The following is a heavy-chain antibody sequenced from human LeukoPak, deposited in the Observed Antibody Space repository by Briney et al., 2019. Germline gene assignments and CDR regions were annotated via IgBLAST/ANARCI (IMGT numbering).Heavy chain of an antibody. D-gene: IGHD2/OR15-2a*01. CDR3: ARGPEIVVSGTTFAAYKWFDP. CDR1: GGTFANYP. V-gene: IGHV1-69*13. J-gene: IGHJ5*02. CDR2: IMTMLAIA. Sequence: SLKVSRKTSGGTFANYPISWVRQAPGQGLEWMGGIMTMLAIANYAEKFQARVTITADESTSTVFMELRSLKSEDTAVYYCARGPEIVVSGTTFAAYKWFDPWGQGTLVTVSS.